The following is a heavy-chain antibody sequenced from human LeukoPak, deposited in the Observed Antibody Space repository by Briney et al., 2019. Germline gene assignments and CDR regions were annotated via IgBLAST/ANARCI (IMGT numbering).Heavy chain of an antibody. CDR2: IKTKTDDGAT. CDR3: TTYVGATAY. D-gene: IGHD1-26*01. CDR1: GFTFSNAR. V-gene: IGHV3-15*01. Sequence: GGSLRLSCAASGFTFSNARMNWVRQAPGKGLEWVGRIKTKTDDGATDYSAPVKARFTISRDDSKTTLYLQMNGLKTGDTAIYYCTTYVGATAYWGQGTLVTVSS. J-gene: IGHJ4*02.